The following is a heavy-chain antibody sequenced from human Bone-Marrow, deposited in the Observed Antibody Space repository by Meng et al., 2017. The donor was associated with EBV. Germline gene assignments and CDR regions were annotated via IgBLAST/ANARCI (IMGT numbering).Heavy chain of an antibody. D-gene: IGHD1-14*01. Sequence: EVQLXXXXXAVVXPXXXLRLSCAASGFTFSSYWMHWVRQAPGKGLEWVSRTNENGAITTYADSVKGRFTISRDNAKNTLYLQMNSLRAEDTAVYYCSRDLAGSDDYWGQGTLVTVSS. V-gene: IGHV3-74*03. J-gene: IGHJ4*02. CDR2: TNENGAIT. CDR1: GFTFSSYW. CDR3: SRDLAGSDDY.